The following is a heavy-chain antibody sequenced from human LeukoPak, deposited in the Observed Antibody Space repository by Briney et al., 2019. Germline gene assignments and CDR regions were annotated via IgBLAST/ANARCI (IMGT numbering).Heavy chain of an antibody. CDR1: GFTFSSHT. V-gene: IGHV3-21*01. CDR2: ISSSSSYI. CDR3: TREPDRWSSPDY. D-gene: IGHD6-13*01. Sequence: GGSLRLSCAASGFTFSSHTMDWVRQAPGKGLEWVSSISSSSSYIYYADSVKGRFTISRDDAKNSLYLQMNSLRAEDTAVCYCTREPDRWSSPDYWGQGTLVTVSS. J-gene: IGHJ4*02.